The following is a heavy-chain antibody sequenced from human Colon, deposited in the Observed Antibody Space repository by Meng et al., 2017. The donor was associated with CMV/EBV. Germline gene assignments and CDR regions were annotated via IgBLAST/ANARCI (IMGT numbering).Heavy chain of an antibody. CDR2: ISRDSSSI. CDR1: GFTFSRYS. CDR3: ARDRLEGDYSGPGF. V-gene: IGHV3-21*01. Sequence: GESLKISCAASGFTFSRYSMDWLRQAPGKGLEWVSSISRDSSSIYYSNSVRGRFTISRDDAENSLYLQMNSLRAEDTAFYYCARDRLEGDYSGPGFWGQGTTVTVSS. J-gene: IGHJ6*02. D-gene: IGHD1-1*01.